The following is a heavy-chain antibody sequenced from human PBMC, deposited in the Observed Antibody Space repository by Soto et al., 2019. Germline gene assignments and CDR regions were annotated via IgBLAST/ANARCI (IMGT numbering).Heavy chain of an antibody. Sequence: SETLSLTCTVSGGSISRNYWSWIRQPPGKGLEWLGYIYDSGTTNYNPSVKSQVTISLDTSKSQFSLRMSSVTAADTAVYYCAREGEYSYGYFDYWGQGAQVTVSS. D-gene: IGHD5-18*01. J-gene: IGHJ4*02. CDR2: IYDSGTT. V-gene: IGHV4-59*01. CDR1: GGSISRNY. CDR3: AREGEYSYGYFDY.